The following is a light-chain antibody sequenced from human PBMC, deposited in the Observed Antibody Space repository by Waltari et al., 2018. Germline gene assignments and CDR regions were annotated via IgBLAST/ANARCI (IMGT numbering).Light chain of an antibody. V-gene: IGKV3-15*01. CDR1: QSISSN. J-gene: IGKJ4*01. CDR2: GAS. CDR3: QQADRLPLT. Sequence: EIVMTQSPATLFVSPGERATPPCRASQSISSNLAWYQQKPGQAPRLLMYGASTRATAIPARFSGSGSGTEFALTISSLQSEDFATYYCQQADRLPLTFGGGTKVEIK.